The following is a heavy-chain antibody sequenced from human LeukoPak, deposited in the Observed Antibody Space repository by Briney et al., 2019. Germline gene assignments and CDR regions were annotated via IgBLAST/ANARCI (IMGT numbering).Heavy chain of an antibody. CDR3: ARDKYGGNSNAFDI. CDR1: GFTFSSYW. Sequence: GGCLRLSCAASGFTFSSYWMHWVRPVPGKGLVWVSRIGTDGSSTTYADYVKGRFTISRDNAKNTLYLQMNSLRAEDTAVYYCARDKYGGNSNAFDIWGQGTLVTVSS. CDR2: IGTDGSST. D-gene: IGHD4-23*01. V-gene: IGHV3-74*01. J-gene: IGHJ3*02.